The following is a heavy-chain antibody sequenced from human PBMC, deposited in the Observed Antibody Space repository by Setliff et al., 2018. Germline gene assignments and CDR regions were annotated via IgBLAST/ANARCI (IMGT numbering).Heavy chain of an antibody. CDR2: IYPADSDP. J-gene: IGHJ4*02. Sequence: GESLKISCKGSGYRFTNYWIAWVRQMPGKGLEYMGIIYPADSDPRYSPSFQGQVTISADKAINTAYLQWNSLQASDTAMYYCARQGCSSTSCHSIDYWGQGTLVTVSS. D-gene: IGHD2-2*01. CDR3: ARQGCSSTSCHSIDY. CDR1: GYRFTNYW. V-gene: IGHV5-51*01.